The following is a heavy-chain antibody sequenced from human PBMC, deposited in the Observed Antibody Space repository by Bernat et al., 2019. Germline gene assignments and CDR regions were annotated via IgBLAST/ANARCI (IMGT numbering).Heavy chain of an antibody. CDR2: TRNKANSYTT. Sequence: EVQLVESGGGLVQPGGSLRLSCAASGFTFSDHYMDWVRQAPGKGLEWVGRTRNKANSYTTEYAASVKGRFTISRDDSKNSLYLQMNSLKTEDTAVYYCARDSKSPQYYYGSGSYYNSYYYYGMDVWGQGTTVTVSS. CDR1: GFTFSDHY. CDR3: ARDSKSPQYYYGSGSYYNSYYYYGMDV. V-gene: IGHV3-72*01. D-gene: IGHD3-10*01. J-gene: IGHJ6*02.